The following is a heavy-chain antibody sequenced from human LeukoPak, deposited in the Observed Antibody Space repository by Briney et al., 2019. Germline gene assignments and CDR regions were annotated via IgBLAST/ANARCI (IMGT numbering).Heavy chain of an antibody. J-gene: IGHJ6*03. CDR3: ARLRYYYGSGSYYSYYYMDV. CDR1: GGSISSSSYY. D-gene: IGHD3-10*01. Sequence: SETLSLTCTVSGGSISSSSYYWGWIRQPPGKGLEWIGEINHSGSTNYNPSLKSRVTISVDTSKNQFSLKLSSVTAADTAVYYCARLRYYYGSGSYYSYYYMDVWGKGTTVTISS. V-gene: IGHV4-39*07. CDR2: INHSGST.